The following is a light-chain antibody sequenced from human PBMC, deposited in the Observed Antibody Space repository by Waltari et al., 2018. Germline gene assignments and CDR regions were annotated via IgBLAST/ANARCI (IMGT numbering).Light chain of an antibody. CDR2: DDA. J-gene: IGLJ3*02. Sequence: SYVLTQPPSVSVAPGQTATITCGGDNVGSKDVNWYQQRPGQAPVVVIYDDADRPLTSPERVSGSNSGNTATLTITRVEVGDEADFYCQVWDSSSDHWVFGGGTKLTVL. V-gene: IGLV3-21*02. CDR3: QVWDSSSDHWV. CDR1: NVGSKD.